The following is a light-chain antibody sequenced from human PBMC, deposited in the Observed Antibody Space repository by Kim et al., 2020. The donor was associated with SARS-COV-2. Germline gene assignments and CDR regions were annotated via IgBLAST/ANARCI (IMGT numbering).Light chain of an antibody. V-gene: IGLV3-1*01. CDR2: QDS. CDR3: QAWDSSTAVV. Sequence: SYELTQPLSVSVSPGQTASITCSGDKLGDKYACWYQQKPGQSPVLVIYQDSKRPSGIPERFSGSNSGNTATLTISGTQAMDEADYYCQAWDSSTAVVFGGRTQLTVL. J-gene: IGLJ2*01. CDR1: KLGDKY.